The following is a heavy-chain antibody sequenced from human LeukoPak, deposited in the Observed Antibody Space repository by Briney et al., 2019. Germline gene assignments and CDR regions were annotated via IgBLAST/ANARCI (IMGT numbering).Heavy chain of an antibody. CDR1: GDTLSQLT. CDR3: ATGIMIPAGFDY. Sequence: ASVKVSCKISGDTLSQLTKHWVRQAPGEGLEKMGRFDPEYGEKVFAQTFQGRVTMTGDTSTNTVYMELSSLRSEDTAVYYCATGIMIPAGFDYWGQGTLVTVSS. D-gene: IGHD3-16*01. CDR2: FDPEYGEK. J-gene: IGHJ4*02. V-gene: IGHV1-24*01.